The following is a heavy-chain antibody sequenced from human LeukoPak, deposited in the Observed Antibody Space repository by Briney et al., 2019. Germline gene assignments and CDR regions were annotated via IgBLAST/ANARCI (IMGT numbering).Heavy chain of an antibody. V-gene: IGHV4-4*07. CDR1: GGSIGSDY. Sequence: SETLSLTCTVSGGSIGSDYWTWIRQPAGKGLEWMGYIYNSGNTDYNPSLKSRITMSVDTSKNQFSLKLSSLTAADTPRYFFARHRRVSVAALAWGDSSYYMDVWGKGTTVTVSS. CDR3: ARHRRVSVAALAWGDSSYYMDV. CDR2: IYNSGNT. D-gene: IGHD3-3*02. J-gene: IGHJ6*03.